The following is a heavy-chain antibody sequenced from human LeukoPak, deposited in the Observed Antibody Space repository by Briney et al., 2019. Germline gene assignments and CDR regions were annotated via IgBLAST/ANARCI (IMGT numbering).Heavy chain of an antibody. CDR1: GFIFSGSW. D-gene: IGHD2-2*01. CDR3: AKPPSPMGYCSSTSCYAGDY. Sequence: GGSLRLSCTASGFIFSGSWMAWIRQAPGKGLEWVAIIKKDGSEKYYVDSMKGRFTISRDNAKNSLFLQMNSLRAEDTAVYYCAKPPSPMGYCSSTSCYAGDYWGQGTLVTVSS. CDR2: IKKDGSEK. V-gene: IGHV3-7*03. J-gene: IGHJ4*02.